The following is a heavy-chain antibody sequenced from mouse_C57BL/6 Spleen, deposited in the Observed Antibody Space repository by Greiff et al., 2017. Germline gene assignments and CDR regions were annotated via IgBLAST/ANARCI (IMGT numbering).Heavy chain of an antibody. D-gene: IGHD1-1*01. V-gene: IGHV1-52*01. Sequence: QVQLQQPGAELVRPGSSVKLSCKASGYTFTSYWMHWVKQRPIQGLEWIGNIDPSDSETHYNQKFKDKATLTVDKSSSTAYMQLSSLTSEDSAVYYCARGGGMCITTVVDFDVWGTGTTVTVSS. CDR3: ARGGGMCITTVVDFDV. J-gene: IGHJ1*03. CDR2: IDPSDSET. CDR1: GYTFTSYW.